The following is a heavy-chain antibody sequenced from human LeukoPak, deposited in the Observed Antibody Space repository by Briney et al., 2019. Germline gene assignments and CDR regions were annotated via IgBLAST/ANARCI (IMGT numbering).Heavy chain of an antibody. CDR3: AIPTVTTSYYGMDV. V-gene: IGHV1-24*01. CDR2: FDPEDGET. D-gene: IGHD4-17*01. CDR1: GYTLTELS. J-gene: IGHJ6*02. Sequence: GASVRVSCTVSGYTLTELSRHWVRQAPGKGLEWMGGFDPEDGETIYAQKFQGRVTMTEDTSTDTAYMELSSLRSEDTAVYYCAIPTVTTSYYGMDVWGQGTTVTVSS.